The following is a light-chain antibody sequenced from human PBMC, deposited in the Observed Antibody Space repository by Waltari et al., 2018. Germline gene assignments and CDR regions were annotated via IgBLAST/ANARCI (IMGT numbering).Light chain of an antibody. J-gene: IGKJ2*03. Sequence: DIQMTQSPSSLSASVGDRVSITCRASQSINNYLNWYQQKPGTAPKLLIYAASRLESGVPSSFSGSGSGTDYTLTISGLQPEDFATYYCHQSYSSHSFGQGTKLGVK. V-gene: IGKV1-39*01. CDR1: QSINNY. CDR2: AAS. CDR3: HQSYSSHS.